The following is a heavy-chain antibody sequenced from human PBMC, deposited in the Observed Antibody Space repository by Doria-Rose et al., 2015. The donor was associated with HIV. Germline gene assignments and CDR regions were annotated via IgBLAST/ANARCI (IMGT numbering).Heavy chain of an antibody. J-gene: IGHJ4*02. CDR1: GVSLSSPGMG. CDR2: IFSDDER. V-gene: IGHV2-26*01. Sequence: QVQLVQSGPVLVKPTETLTLTCTASGVSLSSPGMGVSWIRQPPGKALEWLANIFSDDERSYKTSLKSRLTISRGTSKSQVALTMTDMDPVDTATYYCARIKSSRWYHKYYFDFWGQGTLVIVSA. CDR3: ARIKSSRWYHKYYFDF. D-gene: IGHD6-13*01.